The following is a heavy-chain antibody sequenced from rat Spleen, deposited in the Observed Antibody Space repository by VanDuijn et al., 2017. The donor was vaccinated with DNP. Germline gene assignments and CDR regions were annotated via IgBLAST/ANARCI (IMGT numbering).Heavy chain of an antibody. V-gene: IGHV5-58*01. Sequence: EVQLVESGGGLVQPGRSLKLSCVASGFTFSNYWMYWIRQAPGKGLEWVASINIDGGNTYYLDSVKGRFTISRDNAKSTLYLQMNSLRSEDMATYYCVRWNSGHFDYWGQGVMVTVSS. CDR3: VRWNSGHFDY. J-gene: IGHJ2*01. D-gene: IGHD4-3*01. CDR2: INIDGGNT. CDR1: GFTFSNYW.